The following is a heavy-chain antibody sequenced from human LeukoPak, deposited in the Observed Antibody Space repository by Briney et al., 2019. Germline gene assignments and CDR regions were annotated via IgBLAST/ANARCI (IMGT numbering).Heavy chain of an antibody. CDR1: GFTFSSYD. CDR3: ARELTSGCFDP. J-gene: IGHJ5*02. D-gene: IGHD3-10*01. V-gene: IGHV3-13*01. CDR2: IDTAGDT. Sequence: GGSLRLSCAASGFTFSSYDMHWVRQATGKGLEWVSAIDTAGDTYYPGSVKGRFTISRENAKNSLYLQMNSLRAGDTAVYYCARELTSGCFDPWGQGTLVTVSS.